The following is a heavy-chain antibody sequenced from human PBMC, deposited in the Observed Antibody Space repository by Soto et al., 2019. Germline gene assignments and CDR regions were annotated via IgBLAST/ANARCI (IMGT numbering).Heavy chain of an antibody. CDR2: IYHSGST. CDR3: ARARPESGGDY. D-gene: IGHD3-10*01. J-gene: IGHJ4*02. CDR1: GVSISSNYW. V-gene: IGHV4-4*02. Sequence: QVQLQSSCPGLVKPSGTLSLTCAVSGVSISSNYWWSWVRQPPGKGLAWIGEIYHSGSTNYNPSLKRRVTISVDKSKNPFSLTRSSVTAADTAVYYCARARPESGGDYWGQGTLVTVSS.